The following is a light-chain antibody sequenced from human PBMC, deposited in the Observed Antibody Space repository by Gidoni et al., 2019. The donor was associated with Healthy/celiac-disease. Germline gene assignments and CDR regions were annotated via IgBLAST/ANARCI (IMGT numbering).Light chain of an antibody. CDR1: SSDVGSYNR. J-gene: IGLJ3*02. Sequence: SPLTQPPSVSGSPGPSVTISCTGTSSDVGSYNRVSWYQQPPGTAPTLMSYEVSNRPSGVPDRVSGSKTGNTVSLTSSGLQAEDEADYYCSLYTSSSTWVFGGGTKLTVL. V-gene: IGLV2-18*01. CDR2: EVS. CDR3: SLYTSSSTWV.